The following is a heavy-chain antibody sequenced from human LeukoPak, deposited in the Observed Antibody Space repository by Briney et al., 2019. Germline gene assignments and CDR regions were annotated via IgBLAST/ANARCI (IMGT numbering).Heavy chain of an antibody. CDR2: ISYDGSNK. CDR1: GFTFSSYG. J-gene: IGHJ6*04. D-gene: IGHD3-10*01. CDR3: ANQPYYYGSGSYPGMDV. Sequence: PGRSLRLSCAASGFTFSSYGMHWVRQAPGKGLEWVAVISYDGSNKYYADSVKGLFTISRDNSKNTLYLQMNSLRAEDTAVYYCANQPYYYGSGSYPGMDVWGKGTTVTVSS. V-gene: IGHV3-30*18.